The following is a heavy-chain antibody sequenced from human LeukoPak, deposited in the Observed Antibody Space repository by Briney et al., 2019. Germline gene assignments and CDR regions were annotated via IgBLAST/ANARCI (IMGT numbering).Heavy chain of an antibody. J-gene: IGHJ5*02. CDR2: ISGSGDST. CDR3: AVRGVIIIPPNWFDP. CDR1: GFTFSSYA. V-gene: IGHV3-23*01. Sequence: GGSLRLSCAASGFTFSSYAMSWVRQAPGKGLEWVSAISGSGDSTYYADSVKGRFTISRDNSKNTLYLQMNSLRAEDTAVYYCAVRGVIIIPPNWFDPWGQGTLVTVSS. D-gene: IGHD3-10*01.